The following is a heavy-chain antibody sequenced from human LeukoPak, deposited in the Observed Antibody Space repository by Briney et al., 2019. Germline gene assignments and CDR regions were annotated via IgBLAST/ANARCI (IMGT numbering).Heavy chain of an antibody. CDR2: ISWNSGSI. V-gene: IGHV3-9*01. Sequence: GGSLRLSCAASGFTFDDYAMHWVRHAPGKGLEWVSGISWNSGSIVYADSVKGRFTISRDNAKNSLYLQMNSLRAEDTALYYCAKDTVDSSSSGYYYMDVWGKGTTVTVSS. J-gene: IGHJ6*03. CDR1: GFTFDDYA. D-gene: IGHD6-6*01. CDR3: AKDTVDSSSSGYYYMDV.